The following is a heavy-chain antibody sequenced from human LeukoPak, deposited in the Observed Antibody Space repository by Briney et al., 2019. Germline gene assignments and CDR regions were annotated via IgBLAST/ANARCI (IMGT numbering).Heavy chain of an antibody. CDR1: GYTFTGYY. CDR2: INPDSGGT. J-gene: IGHJ4*02. Sequence: ASVQVSCKASGYTFTGYYIHWVRQAPGQGLEWMGWINPDSGGTNYAQKFQGRVTMTRDTSISTAYMELSRLRSDDTAVYYCARGITIFGGVTKYYFDYWGQGPLVTVSS. D-gene: IGHD3-3*01. CDR3: ARGITIFGGVTKYYFDY. V-gene: IGHV1-2*02.